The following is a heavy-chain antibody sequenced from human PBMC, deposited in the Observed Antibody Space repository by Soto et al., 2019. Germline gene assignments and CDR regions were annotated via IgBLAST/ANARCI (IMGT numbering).Heavy chain of an antibody. D-gene: IGHD6-13*01. J-gene: IGHJ3*02. CDR3: TRVRSSSWGLDASDI. Sequence: EVQLVESGGGLVQPGGSLRLSCAASGFTFSDHYMDWFRQAPGKVLEWVGRTRNKVNRYTTEYAASVKDRFTVSRDDSKNSLYLQMNSLKTEDTAVYYCTRVRSSSWGLDASDIWGQGTMVTVSS. V-gene: IGHV3-72*01. CDR1: GFTFSDHY. CDR2: TRNKVNRYTT.